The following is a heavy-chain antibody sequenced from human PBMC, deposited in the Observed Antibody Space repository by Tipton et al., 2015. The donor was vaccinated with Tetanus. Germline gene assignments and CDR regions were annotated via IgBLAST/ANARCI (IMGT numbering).Heavy chain of an antibody. CDR1: GFTSSDYY. V-gene: IGHV3-11*01. D-gene: IGHD5-18*01. CDR3: ASLSSGYSYYYYYYMDV. Sequence: SLRLSCAASGFTSSDYYMSWIRQAPGKGLEWVSYISSSGSTIYYADSVKGRFTISRDNAKNSLYLQMNSLRAEDTAVYYCASLSSGYSYYYYYYMDVWGKGTTVTVSS. J-gene: IGHJ6*03. CDR2: ISSSGSTI.